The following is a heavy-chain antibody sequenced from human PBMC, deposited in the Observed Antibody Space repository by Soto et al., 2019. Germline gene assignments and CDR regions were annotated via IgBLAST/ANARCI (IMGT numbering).Heavy chain of an antibody. CDR1: GFTFSSYA. Sequence: QVQLVESGGGVVQPGRSLRLSCAASGFTFSSYAMHWVRQAPGKGLEWVAVISYDGSNKYHADSVKGRFTISRDNSKNTLYLQMNSLRAEDTAVYYCARDRNDLGYAFDIWGQGTMVTVSS. J-gene: IGHJ3*02. CDR3: ARDRNDLGYAFDI. CDR2: ISYDGSNK. V-gene: IGHV3-30-3*01.